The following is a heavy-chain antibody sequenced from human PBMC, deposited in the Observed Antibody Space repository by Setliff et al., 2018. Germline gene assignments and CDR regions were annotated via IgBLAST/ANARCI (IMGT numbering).Heavy chain of an antibody. D-gene: IGHD3-22*01. V-gene: IGHV4-61*09. CDR3: ARDSSSGWRGAFDI. CDR2: IYSNGRT. J-gene: IGHJ3*02. Sequence: SETLSLTCTVSGGSISSDSHYWAWVRQPAGKGLELIGQIYSNGRTYYNPSLKSRLTISLDTSKNQFSLRLNSMTAADTAVYYCARDSSSGWRGAFDIWGQGTMVTVSS. CDR1: GGSISSDSHY.